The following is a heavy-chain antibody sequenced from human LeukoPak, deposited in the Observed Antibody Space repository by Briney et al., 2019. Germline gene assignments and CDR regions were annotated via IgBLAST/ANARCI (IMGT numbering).Heavy chain of an antibody. CDR2: IWYDGSNK. CDR3: ARGPPLYDFWSGYNYGMDV. D-gene: IGHD3-3*01. Sequence: GGSLRLSCAASGFTFSSYGMHWVRQAPGKGLEWVAVIWYDGSNKYYADSVKGRFTIPRDNSKNTLYLQMNSLRAEDTAVYYCARGPPLYDFWSGYNYGMDVWGQGTTVTVSS. J-gene: IGHJ6*02. V-gene: IGHV3-33*01. CDR1: GFTFSSYG.